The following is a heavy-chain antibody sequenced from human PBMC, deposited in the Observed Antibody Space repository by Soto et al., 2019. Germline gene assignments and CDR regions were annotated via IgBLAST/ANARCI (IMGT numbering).Heavy chain of an antibody. Sequence: QVQLQESGPGLVKPSETLSLTCTVSGGSISSYYWSWIRQPAGKGLEWIGRIYTSGSTNYNPSLKSRVTMSVDTSKKQFSLKLSSVTAADTAVYYCARAGNSGSLGGENYFDYWGQGTLVTVSS. D-gene: IGHD1-26*01. J-gene: IGHJ4*02. CDR3: ARAGNSGSLGGENYFDY. CDR2: IYTSGST. V-gene: IGHV4-4*07. CDR1: GGSISSYY.